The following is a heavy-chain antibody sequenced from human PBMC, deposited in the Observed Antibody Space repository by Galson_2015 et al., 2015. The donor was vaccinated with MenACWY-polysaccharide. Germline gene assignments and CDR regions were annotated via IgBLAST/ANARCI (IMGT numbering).Heavy chain of an antibody. D-gene: IGHD2-8*01. CDR3: AKDRPLRGLTKYYYGMDV. CDR1: GFTFSDYA. Sequence: SLRLSCAASGFTFSDYAIHWVRQAPGKGLEWVAVISYDGDNKYYADSVKARLTVSRDDFNNTVYLQMNSLRAEDTAVYFCAKDRPLRGLTKYYYGMDVWGQGTMVTVS. CDR2: ISYDGDNK. V-gene: IGHV3-30*18. J-gene: IGHJ6*02.